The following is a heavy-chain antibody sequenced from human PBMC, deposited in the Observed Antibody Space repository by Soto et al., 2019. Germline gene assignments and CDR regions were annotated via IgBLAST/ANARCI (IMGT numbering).Heavy chain of an antibody. CDR1: GFTFSSYG. Sequence: ESGGGVVQPGRSLRLSCAASGFTFSSYGMHWVRQAPGKGLEWVAVIWYDGSNKYYADSVKGRFTISRDNSKNTLYLQMNSLRAEDTAVYYCARAKKPINCSSTSCYSDYFYYWGQGTLVTVSS. V-gene: IGHV3-33*01. CDR3: ARAKKPINCSSTSCYSDYFYY. D-gene: IGHD2-2*01. J-gene: IGHJ4*02. CDR2: IWYDGSNK.